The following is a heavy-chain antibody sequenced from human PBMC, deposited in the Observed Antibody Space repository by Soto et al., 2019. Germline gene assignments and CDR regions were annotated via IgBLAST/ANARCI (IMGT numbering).Heavy chain of an antibody. V-gene: IGHV4-39*01. CDR2: INHSGST. Sequence: SETLSLTCRVSDGSMNSDSSYWGWIRQPPGKGLEWIGVINHSGSTYHNLSLKGRVTMSVDASRNQFSLKLTSMTAADAAVYYCARLGGYVSVGYYYLWDSWGQGTLVTVSS. J-gene: IGHJ4*02. CDR3: ARLGGYVSVGYYYLWDS. CDR1: DGSMNSDSSY. D-gene: IGHD3-22*01.